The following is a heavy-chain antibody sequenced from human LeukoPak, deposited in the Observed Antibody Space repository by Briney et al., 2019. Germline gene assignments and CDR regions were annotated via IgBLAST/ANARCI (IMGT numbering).Heavy chain of an antibody. V-gene: IGHV4-39*07. CDR3: ARGQNWNSFRYNWFDP. J-gene: IGHJ5*02. Sequence: PSETLSLTCTVSGGSISSSSYYWGWIRQPPGKGLEWIGEINHSGSTNYNPSLKSRVTISVDTSKNQFSLKLSSVTAADTAVYYCARGQNWNSFRYNWFDPWGQGTLVTVSS. D-gene: IGHD1-7*01. CDR2: INHSGST. CDR1: GGSISSSSYY.